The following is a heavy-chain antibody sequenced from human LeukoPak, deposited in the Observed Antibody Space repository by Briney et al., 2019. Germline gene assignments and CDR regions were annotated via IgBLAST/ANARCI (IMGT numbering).Heavy chain of an antibody. Sequence: SETLSLTCSVSDGSIRTYYWSWIRQSPGQGLEWIGNIYYRGDINYNPSLKSRVIISIDTSKNQFSLKVTSLTAADTAVYYYATNKDWAEADRGQGTLVIVSS. CDR1: DGSIRTYY. J-gene: IGHJ4*02. V-gene: IGHV4-59*03. CDR3: ATNKDWAEAD. CDR2: IYYRGDI. D-gene: IGHD3/OR15-3a*01.